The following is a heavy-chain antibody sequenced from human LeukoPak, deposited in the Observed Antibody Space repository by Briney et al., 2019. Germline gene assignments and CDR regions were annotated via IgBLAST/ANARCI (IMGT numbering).Heavy chain of an antibody. Sequence: PGGSLRLSCAASGFTFSSHAMSWVRQAPGKGLEWVSTLSGSAGTTHYADSVKGRFTISRDNAKNTLSLQMNSLRAEDTAVYYCARHGSGSYSDYWGQGTLVTVSS. CDR3: ARHGSGSYSDY. CDR1: GFTFSSHA. V-gene: IGHV3-23*01. D-gene: IGHD3-10*01. J-gene: IGHJ4*02. CDR2: LSGSAGTT.